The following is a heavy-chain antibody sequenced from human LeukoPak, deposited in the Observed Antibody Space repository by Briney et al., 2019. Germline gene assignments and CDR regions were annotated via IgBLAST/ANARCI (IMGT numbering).Heavy chain of an antibody. CDR1: GFTFSSYG. CDR3: AKDRGGSYFDY. CDR2: ISYDGSNK. J-gene: IGHJ4*02. Sequence: QPGGSLRLSCAASGFTFSSYGMHWVRQAPGKGLEWVAVISYDGSNKYYADSVKGRFTISRDNSKNTLYLQMNSLRAEDTAVYYCAKDRGGSYFDYWGQGTLVTVSS. V-gene: IGHV3-30*18. D-gene: IGHD1-26*01.